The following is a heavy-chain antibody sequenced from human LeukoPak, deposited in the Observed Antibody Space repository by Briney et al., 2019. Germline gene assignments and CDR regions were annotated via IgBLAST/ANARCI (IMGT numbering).Heavy chain of an antibody. V-gene: IGHV4-34*01. CDR2: INHSGST. CDR1: GGCFSGYY. D-gene: IGHD1-26*01. CDR3: ARGRWELRFDY. Sequence: SETLSLTCAVYGGCFSGYYWSWIRQPPGKGLEWIGEINHSGSTNYNPSLKSRVTISVDMSKNQFSLKLSSVTAADTAVYYCARGRWELRFDYWGQGTLVTVSS. J-gene: IGHJ4*02.